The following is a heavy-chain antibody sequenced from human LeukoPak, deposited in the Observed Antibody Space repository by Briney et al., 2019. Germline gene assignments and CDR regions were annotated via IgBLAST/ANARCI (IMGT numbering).Heavy chain of an antibody. J-gene: IGHJ6*02. CDR1: GGTFSSYA. CDR2: IIPIFGTA. Sequence: ASVKVSCKASGGTFSSYAISWVRQAPGQGLEWMGGIIPIFGTANYAQKFQGRVTITADESTSTAYMELSSLRSEDTAVYYCARGVGPARYYCGMDVWGQGTTVTVSS. CDR3: ARGVGPARYYCGMDV. V-gene: IGHV1-69*13. D-gene: IGHD6-6*01.